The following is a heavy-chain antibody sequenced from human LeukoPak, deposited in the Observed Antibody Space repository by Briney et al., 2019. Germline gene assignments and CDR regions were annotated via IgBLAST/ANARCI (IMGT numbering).Heavy chain of an antibody. V-gene: IGHV3-11*01. CDR3: ARGYYYDSSAYSRHY. Sequence: PGGSLRLSCAASGFTFSDYYMSWIRQASGKGLEWLSYISSSGSTIYYADSVKGRFTISRDNAKNSLYLQMNSLRAEDTAVYYCARGYYYDSSAYSRHYWGQGTLVTVSS. CDR2: ISSSGSTI. CDR1: GFTFSDYY. D-gene: IGHD3-22*01. J-gene: IGHJ4*02.